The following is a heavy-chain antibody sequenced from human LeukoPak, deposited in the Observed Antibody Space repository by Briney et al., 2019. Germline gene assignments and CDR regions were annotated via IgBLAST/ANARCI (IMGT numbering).Heavy chain of an antibody. V-gene: IGHV3-7*01. D-gene: IGHD3-22*01. CDR1: GFTFSNYC. J-gene: IGHJ4*02. CDR2: IKQDGGDK. Sequence: PGGSLRLSCAASGFTFSNYCMNWVRQAPGKGLEWVAIIKQDGGDKYYVDSVKGRFTISRDNAKNSLYLQMNSLRAEDTAVYYCVRPRDDSGSYRSFVYWGQGTLVTVSS. CDR3: VRPRDDSGSYRSFVY.